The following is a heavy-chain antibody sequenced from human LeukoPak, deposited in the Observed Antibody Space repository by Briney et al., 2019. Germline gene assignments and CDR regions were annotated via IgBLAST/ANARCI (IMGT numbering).Heavy chain of an antibody. J-gene: IGHJ4*02. CDR3: AKDMTTVTYYFDY. V-gene: IGHV1-18*01. D-gene: IGHD4-17*01. Sequence: ASVKVSCKASGYTFTSYGISWVRQAPGQGLEWMGWISAYNGNTNYAQKLQGRVTMTTDTSTSTAYMELRSLRAEDTAVYYCAKDMTTVTYYFDYWGQGTLVTVSS. CDR2: ISAYNGNT. CDR1: GYTFTSYG.